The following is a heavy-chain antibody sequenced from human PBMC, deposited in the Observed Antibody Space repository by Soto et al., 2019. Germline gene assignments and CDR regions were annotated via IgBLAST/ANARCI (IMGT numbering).Heavy chain of an antibody. CDR1: GFTFRSYG. V-gene: IGHV3-33*01. J-gene: IGHJ4*02. D-gene: IGHD2-2*01. CDR3: ARDCSSSSCSVWAY. Sequence: LRLSCAASGFTFRSYGMHWVRQAPGKGLEWVAVIWHDGGNKYNGDSVKGRFTISRDNSKKTLYLQMHSLRAEDTAVYYCARDCSSSSCSVWAYWGQGTLVTVSS. CDR2: IWHDGGNK.